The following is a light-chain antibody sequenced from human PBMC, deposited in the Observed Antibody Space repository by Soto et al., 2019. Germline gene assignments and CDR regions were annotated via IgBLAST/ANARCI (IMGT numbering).Light chain of an antibody. CDR1: QSVGSF. CDR3: LQRSNWPWT. J-gene: IGKJ1*01. V-gene: IGKV3-11*01. CDR2: AAS. Sequence: EILFTQSPATLSLSPGERATLSCGASQSVGSFLAWYQQKPGQPPRLLIYAASNRATGIPARFSGSGSGTDFTLTISRLEPEDFAVYYCLQRSNWPWTFGQGTKVDIK.